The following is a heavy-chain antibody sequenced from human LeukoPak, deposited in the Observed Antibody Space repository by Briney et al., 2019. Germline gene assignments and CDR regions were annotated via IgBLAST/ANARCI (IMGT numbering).Heavy chain of an antibody. V-gene: IGHV4-59*01. CDR3: ARSVGPYGMDV. CDR2: IYYSGST. J-gene: IGHJ6*02. CDR1: GGSISSYY. D-gene: IGHD4-23*01. Sequence: SETLFLTCTVSGGSISSYYWSWIRQPPGKGLEWIGYIYYSGSTNYNPSLKSRVTISVDTSKNQFSLKLSSVTAADTAVYYCARSVGPYGMDVWGQGTTVTVSS.